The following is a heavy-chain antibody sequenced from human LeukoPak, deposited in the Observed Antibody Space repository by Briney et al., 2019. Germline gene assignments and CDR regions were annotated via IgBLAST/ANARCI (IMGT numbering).Heavy chain of an antibody. D-gene: IGHD3-22*01. V-gene: IGHV3-21*01. J-gene: IGHJ4*02. CDR2: ISSTNGYI. CDR1: GFTFSSYS. CDR3: ARDNYDSSGPYYFDY. Sequence: PGGSLRLSCAASGFTFSSYSMNWVRQAPGKGLEWVSYISSTNGYIYYADSVRGRFTISRDNAKNSLSLQMNSLRAEDTAVYYCARDNYDSSGPYYFDYWGQGTLVTVSS.